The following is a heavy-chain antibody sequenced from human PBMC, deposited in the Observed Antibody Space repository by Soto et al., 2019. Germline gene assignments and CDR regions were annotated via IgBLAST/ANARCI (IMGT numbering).Heavy chain of an antibody. CDR3: ARGATTVSTGVDY. Sequence: VQLVESGGGLVKPGGSLRLSCAASGFTFSTYTMNWVRQAPGKGLEWVSSISSGSSYIYYADSVRGRFTISRDNPKNSLYLQMTSLRAEDTAVYFCARGATTVSTGVDYWGQGTLVTVSS. CDR2: ISSGSSYI. CDR1: GFTFSTYT. J-gene: IGHJ4*02. V-gene: IGHV3-21*01. D-gene: IGHD4-17*01.